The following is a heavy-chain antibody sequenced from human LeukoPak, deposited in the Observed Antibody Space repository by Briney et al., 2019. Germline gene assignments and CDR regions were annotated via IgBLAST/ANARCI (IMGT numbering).Heavy chain of an antibody. V-gene: IGHV3-64*01. CDR2: ISSNGGST. D-gene: IGHD1-1*01. J-gene: IGHJ4*02. CDR1: GFTFSSYA. CDR3: ARGFDWNEFDY. Sequence: PGGSLRLSCAASGFTFSSYAMHWVRQAPGKGLEYVSAISSNGGSTYYANSVKGRFTISRDNSNNTLYLQMGSLRAEDMAVYYCARGFDWNEFDYWGQGTLVTVSS.